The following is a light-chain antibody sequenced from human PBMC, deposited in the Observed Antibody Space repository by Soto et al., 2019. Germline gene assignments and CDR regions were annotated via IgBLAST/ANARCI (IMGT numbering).Light chain of an antibody. CDR1: QSISSW. J-gene: IGKJ1*01. Sequence: DIQMTQSPSTLSASVGDRVTITCRASQSISSWLAWYQQKPGKAPKLLIYKASSLESGVPSRFSGSGSATEFTLTISSLQPDDLATYYCEQYNSYPWTFGQGTKVEIK. CDR2: KAS. CDR3: EQYNSYPWT. V-gene: IGKV1-5*03.